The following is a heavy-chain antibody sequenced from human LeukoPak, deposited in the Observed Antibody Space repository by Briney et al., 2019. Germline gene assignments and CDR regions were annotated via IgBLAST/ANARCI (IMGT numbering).Heavy chain of an antibody. CDR2: MNPNSGNT. CDR1: GYTFTSYD. D-gene: IGHD3-9*01. J-gene: IGHJ5*02. Sequence: ASVKVSCKASGYTFTSYDINWVRQATGQGLEWMGWMNPNSGNTGYAQKFQGGVTMTRNTSISTAYMELSSLRSEDTAVYYCARASLRYFDWLPPRGWFDPWGQGTLVTVSS. CDR3: ARASLRYFDWLPPRGWFDP. V-gene: IGHV1-8*01.